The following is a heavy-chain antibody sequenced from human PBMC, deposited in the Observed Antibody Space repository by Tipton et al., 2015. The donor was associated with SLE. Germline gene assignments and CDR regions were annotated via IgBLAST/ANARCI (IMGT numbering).Heavy chain of an antibody. D-gene: IGHD3-16*02. V-gene: IGHV3-23*01. CDR3: AKGELSLDAFDI. J-gene: IGHJ3*02. Sequence: LSLTCAVYGGSFSGYYWSWVRQAPGKGLEWVSAISGSGGSTYYADSVKGRFTISRDNSKNTLYLQMNSLRAEDTAVYYCAKGELSLDAFDIWGQGTMVTVSS. CDR2: ISGSGGST. CDR1: GGSFSGYY.